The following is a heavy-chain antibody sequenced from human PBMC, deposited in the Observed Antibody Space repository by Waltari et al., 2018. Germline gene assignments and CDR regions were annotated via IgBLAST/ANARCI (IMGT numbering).Heavy chain of an antibody. D-gene: IGHD2-15*01. V-gene: IGHV3-21*01. CDR2: ISSSSSYI. Sequence: VQLVQSGAEVQKPGSSVKVSCTASGGTFSSYAISWVRQAPGKGLEWVSSISSSSSYIYYADSVKGRFTISRDNAKNSLYLQMNSLRAEDTAVYYCASYCSGGSCYKRGDYWGQGTLVTVSS. J-gene: IGHJ4*02. CDR1: GGTFSSYA. CDR3: ASYCSGGSCYKRGDY.